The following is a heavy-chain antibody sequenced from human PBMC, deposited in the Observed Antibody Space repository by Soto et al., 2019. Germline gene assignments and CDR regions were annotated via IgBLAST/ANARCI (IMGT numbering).Heavy chain of an antibody. CDR2: IVRDGSED. CDR3: ARYDYYEDNGLDS. Sequence: QVQLVESGGGVVQPGRSLRLSCAASGFAFSRHGMHWVRQAPGKGLEWVAVIVRDGSEDYYADSVEGRFTISRDNSKNTLYLEMNNLRPEDTVVYYGARYDYYEDNGLDSWVQGTLVTVSS. J-gene: IGHJ5*01. V-gene: IGHV3-33*01. CDR1: GFAFSRHG. D-gene: IGHD3-16*01.